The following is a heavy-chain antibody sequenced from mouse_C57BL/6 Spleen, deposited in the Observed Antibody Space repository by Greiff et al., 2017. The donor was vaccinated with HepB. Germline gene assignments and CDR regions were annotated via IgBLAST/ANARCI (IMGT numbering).Heavy chain of an antibody. V-gene: IGHV5-16*01. D-gene: IGHD4-1*01. Sequence: EVKLMESEGGLVQPGSSMKLSCTASGFTFSDYYMAWVRQVPEKGLEWVANINYDGSSTYYLDSLKSRFIISRDNAKNILYLQMSSLKSEDTATYYCAREETGSYYFDYWGQGTTLTVSS. J-gene: IGHJ2*01. CDR3: AREETGSYYFDY. CDR2: INYDGSST. CDR1: GFTFSDYY.